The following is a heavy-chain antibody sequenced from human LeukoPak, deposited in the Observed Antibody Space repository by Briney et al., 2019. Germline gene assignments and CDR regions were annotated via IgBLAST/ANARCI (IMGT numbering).Heavy chain of an antibody. V-gene: IGHV4-59*01. CDR3: ARDDDSGSSY. J-gene: IGHJ4*02. Sequence: SETLSLTCTVSGGSISSYYWSWIRQPPGRGLEWIGYIYYSGSTNYNPSLKSRVTISVDTSKNQFSLKLSSVTAADTAVYYCARDDDSGSSYWGQGTLVTVSS. CDR1: GGSISSYY. CDR2: IYYSGST. D-gene: IGHD1-26*01.